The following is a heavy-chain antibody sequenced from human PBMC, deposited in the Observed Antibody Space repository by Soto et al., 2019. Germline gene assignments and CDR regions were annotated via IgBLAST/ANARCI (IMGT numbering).Heavy chain of an antibody. V-gene: IGHV3-9*01. Sequence: EVQLVESGGGLVQPGRSLRLSCAASGFTFDDYAMHWVRQSPGKVLEWVSGISLNSCSIGYADSVKGRFAISRDNAKNSLYLQMNSLRAEDTALYYCAKDIDRSSLFNRDDFDIWGQGTMVTVSS. J-gene: IGHJ3*02. CDR1: GFTFDDYA. CDR2: ISLNSCSI. D-gene: IGHD6-13*01. CDR3: AKDIDRSSLFNRDDFDI.